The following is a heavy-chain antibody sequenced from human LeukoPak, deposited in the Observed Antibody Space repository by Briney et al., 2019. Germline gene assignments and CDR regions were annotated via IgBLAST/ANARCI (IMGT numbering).Heavy chain of an antibody. D-gene: IGHD6-13*01. CDR2: ISSAGTT. V-gene: IGHV3-66*01. Sequence: SLRLSCAASGFTASSSYMSWVRQAAGKGLGWVSIISSAGTTYYADSVKGRFTISRDNSKNTVYLQVNSRRDEDTAVYYCARDLEAANAYYFDYWGQGTMVTV. CDR3: ARDLEAANAYYFDY. J-gene: IGHJ4*02. CDR1: GFTASSSY.